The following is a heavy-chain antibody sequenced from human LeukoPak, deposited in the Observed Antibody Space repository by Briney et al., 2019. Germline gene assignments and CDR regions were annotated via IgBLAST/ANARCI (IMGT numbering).Heavy chain of an antibody. J-gene: IGHJ4*02. Sequence: GGSLRLSCAASGFTFSSYAMSWVRQAPGKGLEWVSAISGSGGSTYYADSVKGRFTISRDNSKNTLYLQMNSLRAEDTAVYYCTTDRHYDFWSGYYHFDYWGQGTLVTVSS. CDR3: TTDRHYDFWSGYYHFDY. V-gene: IGHV3-23*01. D-gene: IGHD3-3*01. CDR1: GFTFSSYA. CDR2: ISGSGGST.